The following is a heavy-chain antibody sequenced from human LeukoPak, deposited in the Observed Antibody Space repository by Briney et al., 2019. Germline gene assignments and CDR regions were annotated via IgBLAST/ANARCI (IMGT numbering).Heavy chain of an antibody. CDR3: ARGLVGRGYDY. J-gene: IGHJ4*02. V-gene: IGHV3-72*01. CDR1: GFTFSDHY. D-gene: IGHD1-26*01. Sequence: GGSLRLSCAASGFTFSDHYMDWVRQAPGKGLEWVGRTRDKANSHTTEYAASVKGRFTISRDDSKSSLYLQMNSLNTEDTAMYYCARGLVGRGYDYWGQGTLVTVSS. CDR2: TRDKANSHTT.